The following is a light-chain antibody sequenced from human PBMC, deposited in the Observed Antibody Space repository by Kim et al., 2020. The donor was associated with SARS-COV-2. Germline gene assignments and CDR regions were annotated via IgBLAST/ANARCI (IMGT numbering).Light chain of an antibody. CDR1: SGTVTGGHW. CDR2: DTS. CDR3: WLYHTDTPV. V-gene: IGLV7-46*01. J-gene: IGLJ3*02. Sequence: QAVVTQEPSLTVSPGGTVTLTCGSSSGTVTGGHWPYWFQQKPGQVPRTLIYDTSNRLSWAPARFSGSLLGGKAALTISGAQPEDEAVYYCWLYHTDTPVFGGGTQLTVL.